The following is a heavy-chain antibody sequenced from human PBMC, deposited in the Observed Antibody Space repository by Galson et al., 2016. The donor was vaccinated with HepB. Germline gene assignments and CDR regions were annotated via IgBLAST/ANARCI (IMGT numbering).Heavy chain of an antibody. V-gene: IGHV3-7*03. D-gene: IGHD6-19*01. CDR3: SRAASGWFFDWFDP. Sequence: RLSCAASGFIFSTYWMSWVRQAPGRGLEWVANIKQDGSEKYYVDSVMGRFTISRDNTKNSLYLQMNSLRAEDPAVYDCSRAASGWFFDWFDPWGQGTLVTVSS. CDR1: GFIFSTYW. J-gene: IGHJ5*02. CDR2: IKQDGSEK.